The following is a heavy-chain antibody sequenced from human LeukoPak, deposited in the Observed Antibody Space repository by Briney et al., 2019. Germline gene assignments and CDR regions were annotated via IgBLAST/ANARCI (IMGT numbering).Heavy chain of an antibody. J-gene: IGHJ4*02. Sequence: GGSLRLSCAASGFIFRNHAMHWVRQAPGGGLDWVAYIRYDGSNQYYADSVKDRFTISRDNSNNTLYLQMNSLRAEDTALYYCGGWTYRQIDYWGQGTLVTVSA. D-gene: IGHD3-16*02. CDR1: GFIFRNHA. V-gene: IGHV3-30*02. CDR2: IRYDGSNQ. CDR3: GGWTYRQIDY.